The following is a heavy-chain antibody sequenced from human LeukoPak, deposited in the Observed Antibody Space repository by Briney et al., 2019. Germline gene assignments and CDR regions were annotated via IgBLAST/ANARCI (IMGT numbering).Heavy chain of an antibody. CDR2: IYTSGST. D-gene: IGHD3-10*01. Sequence: PSQTLSLTCTVSGGSISSGTYYWSWIRQPAGKGLEWIGRIYTSGSTNYNPSLKSGVTISVDTSKNQFSLKRSSVTAADAAVYYCARVRRGPPDYWGQGTLVTVCS. CDR1: GGSISSGTYY. V-gene: IGHV4-61*02. CDR3: ARVRRGPPDY. J-gene: IGHJ4*02.